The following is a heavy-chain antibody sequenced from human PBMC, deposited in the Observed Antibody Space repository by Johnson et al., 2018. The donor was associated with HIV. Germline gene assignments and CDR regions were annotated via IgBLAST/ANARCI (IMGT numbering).Heavy chain of an antibody. V-gene: IGHV3-33*01. Sequence: QVQLVESGGGVVQPGRSLRLSCAASGFTFSSYGMHWVRQAPGKGLEWVAVIWYDGSNKYYADSVKGRFTISRDNSKNTLYLQMNSRRAEDTAVYYCARDSYGGAFYIWGQGTMVTVSS. D-gene: IGHD3-16*01. CDR3: ARDSYGGAFYI. J-gene: IGHJ3*02. CDR1: GFTFSSYG. CDR2: IWYDGSNK.